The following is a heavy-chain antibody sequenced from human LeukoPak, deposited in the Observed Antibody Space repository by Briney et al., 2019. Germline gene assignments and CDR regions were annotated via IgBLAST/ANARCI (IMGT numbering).Heavy chain of an antibody. CDR3: ASFYGSGSYIPIGVDYYYYYYMDV. CDR1: GGTFSSYT. D-gene: IGHD3-10*01. V-gene: IGHV1-69*08. CDR2: IIPILGTA. Sequence: RASVKVSCKASGGTFSSYTISWVRQAPGQGLEWMGRIIPILGTANYAQKFQGRVTITADKSTSTAYMELSSLRSEDTAVYYCASFYGSGSYIPIGVDYYYYYYMDVWGKGTTVTVSS. J-gene: IGHJ6*03.